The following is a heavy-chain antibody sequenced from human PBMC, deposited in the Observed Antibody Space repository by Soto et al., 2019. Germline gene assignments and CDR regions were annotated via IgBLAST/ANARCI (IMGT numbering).Heavy chain of an antibody. V-gene: IGHV4-34*01. CDR3: ARIKFRSWYPGIDY. D-gene: IGHD6-13*01. CDR1: GGSFSGYY. J-gene: IGHJ4*02. CDR2: INHSGST. Sequence: SETLSLTCAVYGGSFSGYYWSWIRQPPGKGLEWIGEINHSGSTNYNPSLKSRVTISVDTSKNQFSLKVNSVTAADTAVYYCARIKFRSWYPGIDYWGQRTLVTVSS.